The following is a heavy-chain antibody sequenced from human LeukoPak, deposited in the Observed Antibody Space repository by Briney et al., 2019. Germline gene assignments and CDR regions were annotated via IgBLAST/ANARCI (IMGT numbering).Heavy chain of an antibody. D-gene: IGHD6-6*01. J-gene: IGHJ4*02. CDR3: AKDLVLSAARPY. CDR2: INHSGTI. Sequence: SETLSLTCAVYGESFSTYYWGWIRQPPGRGLEWIGEINHSGTINYNPSLESRVTTSIDTSKNQLSLKLRSVTAADTAVYYCAKDLVLSAARPYWGQGTLVTVSS. CDR1: GESFSTYY. V-gene: IGHV4-34*01.